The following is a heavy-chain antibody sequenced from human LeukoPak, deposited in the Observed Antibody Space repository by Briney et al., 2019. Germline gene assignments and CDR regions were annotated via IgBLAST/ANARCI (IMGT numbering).Heavy chain of an antibody. J-gene: IGHJ4*02. CDR1: GFAFSSYA. CDR3: ARAEPYYYDSSGYDYFDY. V-gene: IGHV3-30-3*01. D-gene: IGHD3-22*01. Sequence: GGSLRLSCAASGFAFSSYAMHWVRQGPGKGLEWVALVSYDGGSKYYADSVKGRITISRDNSKNTLHLQMNSLRTEDTAVYYCARAEPYYYDSSGYDYFDYWGQGTLVTVSS. CDR2: VSYDGGSK.